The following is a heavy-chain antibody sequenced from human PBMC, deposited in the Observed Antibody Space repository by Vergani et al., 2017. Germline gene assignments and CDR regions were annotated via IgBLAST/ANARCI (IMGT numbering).Heavy chain of an antibody. CDR1: GYIFTSYG. CDR3: AREGYCSSTSCYEGGYYYYYGMDV. Sequence: QVQLVQSGAEVKKPGASVKVSCKASGYIFTSYGISWVRQVPGQGLEWMGWISAYNGNTNYAQKLQGRVTMTTDTSTSTAYMELRSLRSDDTAVYYCAREGYCSSTSCYEGGYYYYYGMDVWGQGTTVTVSS. V-gene: IGHV1-18*01. CDR2: ISAYNGNT. J-gene: IGHJ6*02. D-gene: IGHD2-2*01.